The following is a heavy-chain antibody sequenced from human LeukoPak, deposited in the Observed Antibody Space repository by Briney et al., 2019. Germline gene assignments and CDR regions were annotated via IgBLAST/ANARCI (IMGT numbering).Heavy chain of an antibody. D-gene: IGHD4-17*01. Sequence: SETLSLTCALYGASFSGYSWSWIRQPPGKGLEWIGQINDSGSTNYNPSLKSRVTISVDTSKNQFSLKLSSVTAADTAVYYCARPYLDYGDRLFPYWGQGTLVTVSS. CDR2: INDSGST. V-gene: IGHV4-34*01. CDR3: ARPYLDYGDRLFPY. J-gene: IGHJ4*02. CDR1: GASFSGYS.